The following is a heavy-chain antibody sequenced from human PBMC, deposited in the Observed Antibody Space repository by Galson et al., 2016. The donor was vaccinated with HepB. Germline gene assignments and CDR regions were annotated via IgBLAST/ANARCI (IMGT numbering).Heavy chain of an antibody. D-gene: IGHD1-26*01. CDR1: GFTFSLYW. CDR2: ISSDGSSI. Sequence: SLRLSCAASGFTFSLYWMHWVRQAPGKGLVWVSRISSDGSSIAYADSVKGRFTISRDNAKKTLNLNMNSLRAEDTAVYYCARAPVGATTDNWVDSWGQGTLVIVSS. CDR3: ARAPVGATTDNWVDS. V-gene: IGHV3-74*03. J-gene: IGHJ5*01.